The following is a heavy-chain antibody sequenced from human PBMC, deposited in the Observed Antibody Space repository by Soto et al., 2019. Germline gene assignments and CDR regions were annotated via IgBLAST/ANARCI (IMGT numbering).Heavy chain of an antibody. D-gene: IGHD6-19*01. CDR3: AREDSGGWSSDAFDI. Sequence: GGSLRLSCAASGFTFSSYEMNWVRQAPGKGLEWVSYISSSGSTIYYANSVKGRFTISRNNAKNSLYLRMNSLRAEDSAVYYCAREDSGGWSSDAFDIWGQGTMVTVSS. CDR1: GFTFSSYE. CDR2: ISSSGSTI. V-gene: IGHV3-48*03. J-gene: IGHJ3*02.